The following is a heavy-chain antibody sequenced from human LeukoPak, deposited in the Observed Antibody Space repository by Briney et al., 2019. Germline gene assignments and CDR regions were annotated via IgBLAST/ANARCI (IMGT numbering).Heavy chain of an antibody. Sequence: ASVKVSCKASGYTFTGYYMHWVRQAPGQGLEWMGWINPNSGGTNYAQKFQGRVTMTRDTSISTAYMELSRLRSDDTAVYYCARPDYYDSSGYYQDYWGQGTLVTVSS. J-gene: IGHJ4*02. CDR1: GYTFTGYY. CDR2: INPNSGGT. CDR3: ARPDYYDSSGYYQDY. D-gene: IGHD3-22*01. V-gene: IGHV1-2*02.